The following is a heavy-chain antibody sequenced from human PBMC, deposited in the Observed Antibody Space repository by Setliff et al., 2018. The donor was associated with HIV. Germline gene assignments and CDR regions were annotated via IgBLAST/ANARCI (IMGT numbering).Heavy chain of an antibody. V-gene: IGHV1-69-2*01. J-gene: IGHJ6*03. CDR2: IDPENPTT. CDR3: ASERSRGNYYYSMDV. Sequence: ASVKVSCKMSGYTFTNHYIHWIQQAPGKGLGWVGLIDPENPTTIYAAKFQGRVTITADTSTDTAYMELSSLRSEDTAIYYCASERSRGNYYYSMDVWGKGTTVTVSS. CDR1: GYTFTNHY.